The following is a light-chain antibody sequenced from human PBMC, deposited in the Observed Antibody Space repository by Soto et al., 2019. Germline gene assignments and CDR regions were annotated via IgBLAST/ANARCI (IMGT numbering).Light chain of an antibody. J-gene: IGKJ1*01. CDR3: QQYNNWWT. V-gene: IGKV3-15*01. CDR1: ESVSIN. CDR2: GAS. Sequence: EIVMTQSPVTLSMSPGERATLSCRAGESVSINLAWYQQKPGQAPRLLIYGASTRATGVPARFTGSGPGTEFTLTISSLQFDDSAVYYCQQYNNWWTFGQGTKVDIK.